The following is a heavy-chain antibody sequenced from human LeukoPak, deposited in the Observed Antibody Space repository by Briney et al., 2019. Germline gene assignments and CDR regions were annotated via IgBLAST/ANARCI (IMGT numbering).Heavy chain of an antibody. CDR1: GYTLTDYH. Sequence: GASVTVSCKASGYTLTDYHMHWVRQAPGQGLEWMGWINPHTGGTNYAQKFQGRVTMTRDTSIKTVYMDLSDLASDDTAVCYCARATTTTPWFDPWGQGTLVTVSS. J-gene: IGHJ5*02. V-gene: IGHV1-2*02. D-gene: IGHD1-1*01. CDR3: ARATTTTPWFDP. CDR2: INPHTGGT.